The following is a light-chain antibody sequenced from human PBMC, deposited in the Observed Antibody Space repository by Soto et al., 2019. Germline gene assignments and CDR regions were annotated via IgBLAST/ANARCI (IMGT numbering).Light chain of an antibody. CDR3: CSYAGSSTLV. Sequence: QSVLTQPPSVSGAPGQRVTISCTGNNSNLGAGYDVHWYQQLPGAAPKLVIFGNRNRPSGVPERFSGSKSGTSASLTISGLQAEDEADYYCCSYAGSSTLVFGGGTQLTVL. J-gene: IGLJ2*01. CDR1: NSNLGAGYD. V-gene: IGLV1-40*01. CDR2: GNR.